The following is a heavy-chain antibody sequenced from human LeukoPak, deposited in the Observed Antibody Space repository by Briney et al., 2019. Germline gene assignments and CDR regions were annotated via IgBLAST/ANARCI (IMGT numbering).Heavy chain of an antibody. V-gene: IGHV4-61*02. CDR1: GGSISSGSYY. Sequence: SETLSLTCTVSGGSISSGSYYWSWIRQPAGKGLEWIGRIYTSGSTNYNPSLKSQVSISVDTSKNQFSLKLNSVTAADTAVYYCARVTSGGYLDSWGQGTLVTVSS. CDR3: ARVTSGGYLDS. D-gene: IGHD3-22*01. J-gene: IGHJ4*02. CDR2: IYTSGST.